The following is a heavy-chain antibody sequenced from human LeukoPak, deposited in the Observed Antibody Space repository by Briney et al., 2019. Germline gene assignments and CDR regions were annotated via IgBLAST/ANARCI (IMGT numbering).Heavy chain of an antibody. CDR3: ASRGYSYGFLFDY. Sequence: SETLSLTCTVSGGSISSSGYYWGWIRQPPGKGLEWIGSIYYSGSTYYNPSLKSRVTISVDTSKNQFSLKLSSVTAADTAVYYCASRGYSYGFLFDYWGQGTLVTVSS. V-gene: IGHV4-39*01. J-gene: IGHJ4*02. D-gene: IGHD5-18*01. CDR1: GGSISSSGYY. CDR2: IYYSGST.